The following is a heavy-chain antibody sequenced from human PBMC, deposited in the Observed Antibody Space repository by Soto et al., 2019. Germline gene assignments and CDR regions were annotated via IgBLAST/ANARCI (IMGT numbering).Heavy chain of an antibody. J-gene: IGHJ6*02. V-gene: IGHV3-30*18. CDR1: GFTFSSYG. Sequence: QVQLVESGGGVVQPGRSLRLSCAASGFTFSSYGMHWVRQAPGKGLEWVAVISYDGSNKYYADSVKGRFTISRDNSKNTLYLQMNSLRAEDTSVYYCAKAIFRDYDSSGYYYYYYYGMDVWGQGTTVTVSS. D-gene: IGHD3-22*01. CDR2: ISYDGSNK. CDR3: AKAIFRDYDSSGYYYYYYYGMDV.